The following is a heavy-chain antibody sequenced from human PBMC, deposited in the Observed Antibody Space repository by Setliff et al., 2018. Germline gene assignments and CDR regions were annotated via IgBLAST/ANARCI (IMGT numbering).Heavy chain of an antibody. Sequence: SETLSLTCTVSGGSISSYYWGWIRQPPGKGLEWIGEINHSGSTNYNPSLKSRVTISVDTSKNQFSLKLSSVTAADTAVYYCASSGGFYYYDSSGYDYWGQGTLVTVSS. V-gene: IGHV4-34*01. D-gene: IGHD3-22*01. CDR1: GGSISSYY. J-gene: IGHJ4*02. CDR2: INHSGST. CDR3: ASSGGFYYYDSSGYDY.